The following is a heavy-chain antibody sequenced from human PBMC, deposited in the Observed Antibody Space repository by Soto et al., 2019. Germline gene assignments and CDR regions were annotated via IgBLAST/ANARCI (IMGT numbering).Heavy chain of an antibody. CDR2: ISYDGSNK. CDR1: GFTFSSYG. V-gene: IGHV3-30*18. J-gene: IGHJ4*02. Sequence: GGSLRLSCAASGFTFSSYGMHWVRQAPGKGLEWVAVISYDGSNKYYADSVKGRFTISRDNSKNTLYLQMNSLRAEDTAVYYCAKEMGYYYGSGSYYNHGVDYWGQGTLVTVSS. CDR3: AKEMGYYYGSGSYYNHGVDY. D-gene: IGHD3-10*01.